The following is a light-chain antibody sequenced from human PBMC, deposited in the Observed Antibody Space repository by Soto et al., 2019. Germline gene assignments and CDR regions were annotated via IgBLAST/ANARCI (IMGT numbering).Light chain of an antibody. Sequence: QSALTQPASVSGSPGQSITISCTGTSSDVGSYNLVSWYQQLPGKAPKLMISEVSNRPSGVSNRFSGSKSGNTASLTISGLQAEDEADYYCSSYTAGGTIFGTGTKVTVL. J-gene: IGLJ1*01. CDR2: EVS. CDR1: SSDVGSYNL. CDR3: SSYTAGGTI. V-gene: IGLV2-14*02.